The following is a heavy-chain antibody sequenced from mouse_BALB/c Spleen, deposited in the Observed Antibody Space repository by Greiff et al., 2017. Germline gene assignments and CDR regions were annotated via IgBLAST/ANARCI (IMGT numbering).Heavy chain of an antibody. CDR1: GFTFSSYA. CDR2: ISSGGST. D-gene: IGHD2-1*01. CDR3: ARRDYGNFDN. J-gene: IGHJ2*01. V-gene: IGHV5-6-5*01. Sequence: EVKLMESGGGLVKPGGSLKLSCAASGFTFSSYAMSWVRQTPEKRLEWVASISSGGSTYYPDSVKGRFTISRDNARNILYLQMSSLRSEDTAMYYCARRDYGNFDNWGQGTTLTVSS.